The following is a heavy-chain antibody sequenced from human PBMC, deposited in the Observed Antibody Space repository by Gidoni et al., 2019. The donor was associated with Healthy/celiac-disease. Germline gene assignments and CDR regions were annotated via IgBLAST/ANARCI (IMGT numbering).Heavy chain of an antibody. CDR1: GSPFTSYA. V-gene: IGHV3-23*01. Sequence: EVQLLESGGGLVQPGGSLSLSCAAPGSPFTSYAMSWVRQAPGKGLEWVSAISGSGGSTYYADSVKGRFTISRDNSKNTLYLQMNSLRAEDTAVYYCAKDLTGGMIALFDYWGQGTLVTVSS. J-gene: IGHJ4*02. D-gene: IGHD7-27*01. CDR2: ISGSGGST. CDR3: AKDLTGGMIALFDY.